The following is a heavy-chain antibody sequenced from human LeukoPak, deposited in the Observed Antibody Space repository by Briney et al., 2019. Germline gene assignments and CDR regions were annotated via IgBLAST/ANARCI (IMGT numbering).Heavy chain of an antibody. CDR2: LSGSGSTT. CDR1: GFIFSSYA. CDR3: AKDTRYYDSSGYYRLDY. V-gene: IGHV3-23*01. J-gene: IGHJ4*02. Sequence: GSLRLCCAAAGFIFSSYAMSWVRQAPGGGLEWVSSLSGSGSTTYYADSVKGRFTIARDSSKNTLYLQMTSLRAEDTAVYYWAKDTRYYDSSGYYRLDYWGQGTLVTVSS. D-gene: IGHD3-22*01.